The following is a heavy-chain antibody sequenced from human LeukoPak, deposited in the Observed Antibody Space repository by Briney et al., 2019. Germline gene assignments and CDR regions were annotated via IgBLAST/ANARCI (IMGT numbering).Heavy chain of an antibody. J-gene: IGHJ4*02. CDR3: ARGVGSSSAGDY. CDR1: GGSISSNNR. CDR2: IYHSGGT. V-gene: IGHV4-4*02. Sequence: SETLSLTCAVSGGSISSNNRWSWVRQPPGKGLEWIGEIYHSGGTNYNPSLKSRVTMSVDKSKNQFSLKLSSVTAADTAVYYCARGVGSSSAGDYWGQGTLVTVSS. D-gene: IGHD6-13*01.